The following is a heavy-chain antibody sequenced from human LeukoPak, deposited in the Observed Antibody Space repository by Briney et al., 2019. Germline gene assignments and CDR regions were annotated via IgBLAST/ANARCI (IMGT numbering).Heavy chain of an antibody. CDR3: ARQHDYGALSLDY. J-gene: IGHJ4*02. D-gene: IGHD4-17*01. Sequence: SVRVSCKASGGTFSSYAISWVRQAPGQGLEWMGRIIPIFGTTNYAQKFQGRVTITTDESTSTAYMELSSLRSEDTAVYYCARQHDYGALSLDYWGQGTLVTVSS. CDR2: IIPIFGTT. CDR1: GGTFSSYA. V-gene: IGHV1-69*05.